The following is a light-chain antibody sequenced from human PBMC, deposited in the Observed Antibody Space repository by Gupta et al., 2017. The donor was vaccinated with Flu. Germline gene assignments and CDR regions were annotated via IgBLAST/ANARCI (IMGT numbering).Light chain of an antibody. V-gene: IGLV2-14*04. CDR3: SSYTSSSTLV. Sequence: SSYVVGDNYVSWYQQHPCKAPKLLVYAVSNRPSAVSNRFSGSKSGITATLTISQLQAEDDDDYYCSSYTSSSTLVVGGGTKLTVL. CDR1: SSYVVGDNY. CDR2: AVS. J-gene: IGLJ2*01.